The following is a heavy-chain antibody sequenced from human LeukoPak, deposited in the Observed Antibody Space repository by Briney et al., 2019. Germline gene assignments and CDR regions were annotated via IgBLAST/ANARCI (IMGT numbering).Heavy chain of an antibody. CDR2: IYYSGST. CDR1: GGSISSSSYY. CDR3: ERGLSPYNGEFDY. Sequence: TETLSLTCTVSGGSISSSSYYWGWIRQPPGKGLEWIGSIYYSGSTYYNPSLKSRVTISVDTSKNQFSLKLSSVTAADTAVYYCERGLSPYNGEFDYWGPGTLVTVSS. V-gene: IGHV4-39*01. J-gene: IGHJ4*02. D-gene: IGHD1-26*01.